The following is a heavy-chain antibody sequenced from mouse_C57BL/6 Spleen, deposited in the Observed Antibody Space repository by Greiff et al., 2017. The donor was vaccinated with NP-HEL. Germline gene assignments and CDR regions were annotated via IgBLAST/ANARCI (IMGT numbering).Heavy chain of an antibody. CDR2: IDPSDSYT. V-gene: IGHV1-50*01. J-gene: IGHJ4*01. Sequence: VQLQQPGAELVKPGASVKLSCKASGYTFTSYWMQWVKQRPGQGLEWIGEIDPSDSYTNYNQKFKGKATLTVDTSSSTAYMQLSSLTSEDSAVYYCAIPRTAMDYWGQGTSVTVSS. CDR1: GYTFTSYW. CDR3: AIPRTAMDY.